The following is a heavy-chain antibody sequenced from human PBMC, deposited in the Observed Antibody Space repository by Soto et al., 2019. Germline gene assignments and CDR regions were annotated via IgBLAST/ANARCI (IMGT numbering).Heavy chain of an antibody. V-gene: IGHV1-69*01. Sequence: QVQLVQSGAEVKKPGSSVKVSCKASGGTFSSYAISWVRQAPGQGLEWMGGIIPIFGTANYAQKFQGRVTTTADESTSTGYRGVSSLRSEDPAVYYCAGSAAGTPQPRARGYFDYGGQGTLVTASS. CDR1: GGTFSSYA. J-gene: IGHJ4*02. D-gene: IGHD6-13*01. CDR2: IIPIFGTA. CDR3: AGSAAGTPQPRARGYFDY.